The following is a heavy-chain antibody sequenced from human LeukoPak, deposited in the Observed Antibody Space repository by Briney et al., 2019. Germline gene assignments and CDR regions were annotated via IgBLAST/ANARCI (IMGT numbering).Heavy chain of an antibody. CDR1: GFTFTRYT. J-gene: IGHJ4*02. V-gene: IGHV3-21*01. CDR2: ISSSNSDI. Sequence: GGSLRLSCAASGFTFTRYTMNWVRQAPGKGLEWLSSISSSNSDISYADSVKGRFTISRDNAKNSLYLQMNSLRAEDTAVYYCVRSRGGYYGYWDYWGQGTLVTVSS. D-gene: IGHD3-10*01. CDR3: VRSRGGYYGYWDY.